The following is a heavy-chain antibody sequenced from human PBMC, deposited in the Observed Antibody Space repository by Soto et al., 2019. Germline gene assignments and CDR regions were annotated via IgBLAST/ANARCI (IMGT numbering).Heavy chain of an antibody. CDR3: ARARGSYYDY. D-gene: IGHD1-26*01. CDR2: ISYDGSNK. V-gene: IGHV3-30-3*01. CDR1: GFTFSSYA. J-gene: IGHJ4*02. Sequence: LRLSCAASGFTFSSYAMHWVRQAPGKGLEWVAVISYDGSNKYYADSVKGRFTISRDNSKNTLYLQMNSLRAEDTAVYYCARARGSYYDYWGQGTLVTVSS.